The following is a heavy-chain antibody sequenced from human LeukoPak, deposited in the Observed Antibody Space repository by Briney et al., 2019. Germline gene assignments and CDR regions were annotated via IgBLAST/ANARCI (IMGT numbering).Heavy chain of an antibody. Sequence: GGSLRLSCAASGFTFSSYWMSWVRQAPGKGLEWVANIKQDGSEKYYVDSVKGRFTISRDNAKNSLYLQMNSLRAEDTAVYYCARGKRPIVVVYYYYMDVWGKGTTVTVSS. CDR2: IKQDGSEK. J-gene: IGHJ6*03. CDR1: GFTFSSYW. CDR3: ARGKRPIVVVYYYYMDV. V-gene: IGHV3-7*01. D-gene: IGHD2-2*01.